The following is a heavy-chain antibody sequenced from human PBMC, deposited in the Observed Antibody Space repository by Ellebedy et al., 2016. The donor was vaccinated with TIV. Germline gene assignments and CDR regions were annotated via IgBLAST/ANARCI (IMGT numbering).Heavy chain of an antibody. Sequence: MPSETLSLTCTVSGGSISSYYWSWIRQQPGKGLEWTGNIYYSGSTYYRPSLKSRITISLDTSKNQFSLRLSSVTAADTAVYYCARDEGGSGSLSYWGQGTLVTVSS. D-gene: IGHD3-10*01. CDR1: GGSISSYY. CDR2: IYYSGST. V-gene: IGHV4-59*06. CDR3: ARDEGGSGSLSY. J-gene: IGHJ4*02.